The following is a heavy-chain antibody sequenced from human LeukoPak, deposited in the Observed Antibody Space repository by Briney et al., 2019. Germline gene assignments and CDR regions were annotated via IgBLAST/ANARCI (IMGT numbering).Heavy chain of an antibody. CDR3: ARVSAYSSSTTIDY. CDR1: GYTFTSYG. D-gene: IGHD6-6*01. Sequence: ASVKVSCKASGYTFTSYGISWVRQAPGQGLEWMGWISAYNGNTNYAQKLQGRVTMTTDTSTSTAYMELRSLRSDDTAVYYCARVSAYSSSTTIDYWGQGTLVTVSS. CDR2: ISAYNGNT. J-gene: IGHJ4*02. V-gene: IGHV1-18*01.